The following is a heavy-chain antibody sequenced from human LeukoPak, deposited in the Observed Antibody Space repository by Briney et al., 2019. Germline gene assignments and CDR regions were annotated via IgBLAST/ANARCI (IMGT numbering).Heavy chain of an antibody. J-gene: IGHJ4*02. Sequence: SETLSLTCSVSGGSISSYYWSWIRQPPGKGLEWIGYIYYSGSTNYNPSLKSRVTISVDTSKNQFSLKLSSVTAADTAVYYCASSPKSLYGSGWFYDYWGQGTLVTVSS. D-gene: IGHD6-19*01. CDR1: GGSISSYY. CDR2: IYYSGST. V-gene: IGHV4-59*08. CDR3: ASSPKSLYGSGWFYDY.